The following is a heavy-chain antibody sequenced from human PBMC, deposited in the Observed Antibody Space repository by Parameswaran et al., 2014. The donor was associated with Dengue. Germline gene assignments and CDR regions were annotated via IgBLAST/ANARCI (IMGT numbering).Heavy chain of an antibody. V-gene: IGHV3-21*05. Sequence: AGGSLRLSCAASGFTFSSYSMNWVRQAPGKGLEWVSYINSSSSYTNYADSVKGRFTISRDNAKNSLYLQMNSLRVEDTAVYYCARDASEGDFWSGYSDDAFDIWGQGAMVTVSS. J-gene: IGHJ3*02. D-gene: IGHD3-3*01. CDR3: ARDASEGDFWSGYSDDAFDI. CDR1: GFTFSSYS. CDR2: INSSSSYT.